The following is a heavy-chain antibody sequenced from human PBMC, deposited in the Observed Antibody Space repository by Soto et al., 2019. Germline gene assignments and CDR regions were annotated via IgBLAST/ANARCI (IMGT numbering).Heavy chain of an antibody. Sequence: PSETLSLTCTVSGGSISSGEYYWTWIRQPPGKGLEWIGYISYSGSTHYSPSLKSRVSITVDTSKNQFSLNLASVSAEDTAVYYCARTSLRIFGPRNDYYGMGVWGLGTKVTVSS. CDR2: ISYSGST. CDR1: GGSISSGEYY. V-gene: IGHV4-30-4*01. CDR3: ARTSLRIFGPRNDYYGMGV. J-gene: IGHJ6*02. D-gene: IGHD3-3*01.